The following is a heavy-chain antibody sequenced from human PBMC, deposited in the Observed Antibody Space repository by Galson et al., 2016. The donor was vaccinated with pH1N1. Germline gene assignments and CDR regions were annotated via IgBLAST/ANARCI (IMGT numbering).Heavy chain of an antibody. CDR1: GFTFSTYN. Sequence: SLRLSCAASGFTFSTYNMFWVRQAPGKGLEYLSLISNTGSDTYYTNSMRGRITVSRDNSDNTLYLQMGSLRPEDTALYMCARSIVGSSKAGPDYWGQGTLVTVSS. CDR2: ISNTGSDT. D-gene: IGHD1-26*01. V-gene: IGHV3-64*01. J-gene: IGHJ4*02. CDR3: ARSIVGSSKAGPDY.